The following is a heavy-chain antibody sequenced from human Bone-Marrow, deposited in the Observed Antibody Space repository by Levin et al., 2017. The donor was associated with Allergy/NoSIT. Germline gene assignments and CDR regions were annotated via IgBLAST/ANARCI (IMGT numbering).Heavy chain of an antibody. CDR3: AKDSAGSGYAN. Sequence: GGSLRLSCAASGFTFSSYGMHWVRQAPGKGLEWVAVISYDGSNKYYADSVKGRFTISRDNSKNTLYLQMNSLRAEDTAVYYCAKDSAGSGYANWGQGTLVTVSS. CDR1: GFTFSSYG. D-gene: IGHD5-12*01. CDR2: ISYDGSNK. V-gene: IGHV3-30*18. J-gene: IGHJ4*02.